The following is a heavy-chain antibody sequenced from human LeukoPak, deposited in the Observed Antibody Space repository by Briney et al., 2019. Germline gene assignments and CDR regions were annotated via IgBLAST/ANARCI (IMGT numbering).Heavy chain of an antibody. V-gene: IGHV1-2*02. D-gene: IGHD3-3*01. CDR3: ARLNYDLWSGYYGAIDY. Sequence: ASVKVSCKASRYTFTDYYMHWVRQAPGQGLEWMGWINPNSGGTNYAQKFQGRVTMTRDTSISTAYMELSRLRSDDTAVYYCARLNYDLWSGYYGAIDYWGQGTLVTVSS. J-gene: IGHJ4*02. CDR2: INPNSGGT. CDR1: RYTFTDYY.